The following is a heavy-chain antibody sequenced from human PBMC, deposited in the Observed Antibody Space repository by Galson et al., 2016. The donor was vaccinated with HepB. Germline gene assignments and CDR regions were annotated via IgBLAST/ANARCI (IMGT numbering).Heavy chain of an antibody. V-gene: IGHV3-23*01. J-gene: IGHJ5*02. CDR2: VSRGGDTT. CDR1: GFTFVNYA. CDR3: AKDVSEGGYCTGGVCYRPIPVSA. D-gene: IGHD2-8*02. Sequence: SLRLSCAASGFTFVNYAMSWVRQAPGAGLEWVSTVSRGGDTTYYSDSVKGRFTISRDNYKSTLFLQMNSLRAEATATYFCAKDVSEGGYCTGGVCYRPIPVSAWGQGTLVIVSS.